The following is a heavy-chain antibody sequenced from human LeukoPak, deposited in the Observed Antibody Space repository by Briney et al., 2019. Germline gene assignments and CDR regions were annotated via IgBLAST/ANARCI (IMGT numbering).Heavy chain of an antibody. J-gene: IGHJ4*02. D-gene: IGHD2-15*01. CDR2: ISSSSSTI. CDR1: VSTFSSYS. Sequence: GGSLRLSCAASVSTFSSYSMNWVRQAPGKGLEWVAYISSSSSTIYSADSVKGRFTTSKDNAKNSLYLQMNSLRAEDTAVYYWARGLEDSDFDYWGQGTLVTVSS. CDR3: ARGLEDSDFDY. V-gene: IGHV3-48*01.